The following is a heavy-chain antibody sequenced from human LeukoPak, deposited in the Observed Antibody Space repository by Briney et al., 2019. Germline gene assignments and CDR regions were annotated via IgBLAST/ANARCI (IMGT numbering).Heavy chain of an antibody. V-gene: IGHV4-34*01. CDR2: INHSGST. J-gene: IGHJ5*02. D-gene: IGHD3-10*01. Sequence: PSETLSLTCAVYGGSFSGYYWSWIRQPPGKGLEWIGEINHSGSTNYNPSLKSRVTISVDTSKNQFSLKLSSVTAADTAVYYCARGIHYYGSGSYYWFDPWGQGTLVTVSS. CDR3: ARGIHYYGSGSYYWFDP. CDR1: GGSFSGYY.